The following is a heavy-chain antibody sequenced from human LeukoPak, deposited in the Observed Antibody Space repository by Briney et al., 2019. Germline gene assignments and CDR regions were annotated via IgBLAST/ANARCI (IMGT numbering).Heavy chain of an antibody. Sequence: SETLSLTCTVSGDSLGSFYWSWLRQPPGKGLEWIGHISYSGDTNYNPSLKSRVSLSVDTSKNQFSLRLTSVTAADTAVYFCARQRSQFLLPSADWYFDLWGRGTLVTVSS. V-gene: IGHV4-59*08. J-gene: IGHJ2*01. D-gene: IGHD5-24*01. CDR3: ARQRSQFLLPSADWYFDL. CDR2: ISYSGDT. CDR1: GDSLGSFY.